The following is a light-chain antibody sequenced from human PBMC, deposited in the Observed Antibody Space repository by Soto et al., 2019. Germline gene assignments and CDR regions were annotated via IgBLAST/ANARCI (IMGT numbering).Light chain of an antibody. J-gene: IGKJ1*01. CDR3: QQRSNWPRT. CDR1: QNVASY. CDR2: DAS. V-gene: IGKV3-11*01. Sequence: EIVLTQSPVTLSLSPGERATLSCRASQNVASYLAWYQQKPGQAPRLLIYDASNRATGIPARFSGSGSGTDFTLTISSLEPEDFAVYYCQQRSNWPRTFGQGTKVEIK.